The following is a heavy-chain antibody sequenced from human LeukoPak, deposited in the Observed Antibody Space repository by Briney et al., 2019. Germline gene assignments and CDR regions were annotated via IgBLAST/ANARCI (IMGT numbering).Heavy chain of an antibody. J-gene: IGHJ4*02. CDR3: TTFSDTKSHDYCGGGYCHGTY. Sequence: KTGGSLRLSCAASGFTFSNAWMSWVRQAPGKGLEWVGRIKSKTDGGTTDYAAPVKGRFTISRDDSKNTMYLQMNSLTTEDTAVYYCTTFSDTKSHDYCGGGYCHGTYWGPGALVTVSS. CDR1: GFTFSNAW. CDR2: IKSKTDGGTT. D-gene: IGHD2-21*01. V-gene: IGHV3-15*01.